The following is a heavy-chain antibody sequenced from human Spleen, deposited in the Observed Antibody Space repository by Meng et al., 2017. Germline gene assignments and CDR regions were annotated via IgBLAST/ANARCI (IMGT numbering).Heavy chain of an antibody. D-gene: IGHD3-16*01. Sequence: QGRLVGSGGGLVQPGRSLRLSCEASGFTCRSYAMHWVRQAPGKGLEWVAVISYDENNKHYAESVKGRFTISRDNSKYTLHLQMNSLRAEDTALYYCTRGPPFGGLVYTYLNYWGQGTLVTVSS. CDR3: TRGPPFGGLVYTYLNY. CDR1: GFTCRSYA. CDR2: ISYDENNK. V-gene: IGHV3-30*01. J-gene: IGHJ4*02.